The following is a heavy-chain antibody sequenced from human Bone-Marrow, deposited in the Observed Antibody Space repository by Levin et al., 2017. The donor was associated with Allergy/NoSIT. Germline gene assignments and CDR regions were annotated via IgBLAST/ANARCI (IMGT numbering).Heavy chain of an antibody. CDR1: GLHFNNYG. CDR3: AARVFDF. CDR2: ISGAGSDG. Sequence: LSLTCAVSGLHFNNYGMNWVRQARGKGLEWVALISGAGSDGYYADSVRGRFTISRDNSKSTLYLQMNSLRPDDTAVYYCAARVFDFWGQGTLVTVSS. J-gene: IGHJ4*02. V-gene: IGHV3-30*03.